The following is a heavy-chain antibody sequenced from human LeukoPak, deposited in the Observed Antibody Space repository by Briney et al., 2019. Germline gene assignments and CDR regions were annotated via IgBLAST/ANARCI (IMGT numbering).Heavy chain of an antibody. J-gene: IGHJ4*02. CDR1: GYTFTGYY. Sequence: SCKASGYTFTGYYMHWVRQAPGKGLEWVAFIRYDGSNKYYADSVKGRFTISRDNSKNTLYLQMNSLRAEDTAVYYCAKGILRYGDYPNWGQGTLVTVSS. V-gene: IGHV3-30*02. CDR3: AKGILRYGDYPN. CDR2: IRYDGSNK. D-gene: IGHD4-17*01.